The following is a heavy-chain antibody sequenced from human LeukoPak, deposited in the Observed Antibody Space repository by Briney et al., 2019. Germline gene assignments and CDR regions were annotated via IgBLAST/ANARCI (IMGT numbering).Heavy chain of an antibody. CDR2: IYYSGST. CDR1: GGSISSSSYY. Sequence: SETLSLTCTVSGGSISSSSYYWGWIRQPPGKGLEWIGSIYYSGSTYYNPSLKSRVTISVDTSKNQFSLKLSSVTAADTAVYYCAREAYCGGDCYAGGDYWRQGTLVTVSS. V-gene: IGHV4-39*01. J-gene: IGHJ4*02. CDR3: AREAYCGGDCYAGGDY. D-gene: IGHD2-21*02.